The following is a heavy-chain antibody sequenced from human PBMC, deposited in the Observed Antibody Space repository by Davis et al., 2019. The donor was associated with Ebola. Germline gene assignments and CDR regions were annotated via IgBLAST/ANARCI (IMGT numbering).Heavy chain of an antibody. CDR2: ISGSGGST. D-gene: IGHD2-8*01. V-gene: IGHV3-23*01. CDR1: GFTFSSYA. J-gene: IGHJ6*02. Sequence: PGGSLRLSCPPSGFTFSSYAMSWVRQAPGKGLEWVSAISGSGGSTYYADSVKGRYTIYRDNSKNTLYLQMNSLRAEDTAVYYCAKVMSYYYGMDVWGQGTTVTVSS. CDR3: AKVMSYYYGMDV.